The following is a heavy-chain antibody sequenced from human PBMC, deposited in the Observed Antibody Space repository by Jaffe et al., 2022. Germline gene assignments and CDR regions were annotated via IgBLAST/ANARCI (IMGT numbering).Heavy chain of an antibody. V-gene: IGHV1-46*01. D-gene: IGHD3-10*01. Sequence: QVQLVQSGAEVKKPGASVKVSCKASGYTFTSYYMHWVRQAPGQGLEWMGIINPSGGSTSYAQKFQGRVTMTRDTSTSTVYMELSSLRSEDTAVYYCARAQTVLWFGEGAPWYFDLWGRGTLVTVSS. CDR2: INPSGGST. J-gene: IGHJ2*01. CDR1: GYTFTSYY. CDR3: ARAQTVLWFGEGAPWYFDL.